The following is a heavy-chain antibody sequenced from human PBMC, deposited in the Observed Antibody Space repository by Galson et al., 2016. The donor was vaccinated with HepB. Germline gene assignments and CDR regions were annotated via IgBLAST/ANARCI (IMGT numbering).Heavy chain of an antibody. D-gene: IGHD3-22*01. J-gene: IGHJ4*02. CDR2: ISGSGAST. V-gene: IGHV3-23*01. CDR3: ARHFSGSY. Sequence: SLRLSCAAPGFTFSNYDMSWVRQAPGRGLEWVSGISGSGASTTYADSVKGRFTISRDNSKNALHLQMNSPRAEDTAMYFCARHFSGSYLGQGTLVTVSS. CDR1: GFTFSNYD.